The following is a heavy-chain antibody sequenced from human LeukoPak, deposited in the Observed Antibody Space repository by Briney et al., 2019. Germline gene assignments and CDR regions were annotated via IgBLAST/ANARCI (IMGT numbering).Heavy chain of an antibody. CDR3: ARDGGPYSSSWYGSPSEKNNWFDP. CDR2: ISSNGGST. Sequence: GGSLRLSCAASGFTFSSYAMHWVRQAPGKGLEYVSAISSNGGSTYYANSVKGRFTISRDNSKNTLYLQMGGLRAEDMAVYYCARDGGPYSSSWYGSPSEKNNWFDPWGQGTLVTVSS. V-gene: IGHV3-64*01. CDR1: GFTFSSYA. D-gene: IGHD6-13*01. J-gene: IGHJ5*02.